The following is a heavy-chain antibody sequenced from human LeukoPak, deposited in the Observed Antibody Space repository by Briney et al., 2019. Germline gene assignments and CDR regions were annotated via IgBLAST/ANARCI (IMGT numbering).Heavy chain of an antibody. CDR2: IYYSGST. CDR3: ARHPREQLVRGGFDP. V-gene: IGHV4-59*08. J-gene: IGHJ5*02. CDR1: GGSMKSYY. Sequence: SETLSLTCTVSGGSMKSYYWTWIRQPPGKGLEWVGYIYYSGSTNYNPSLKSRVTISVDTSKNQFSLKLSSVTAADTAVYYCARHPREQLVRGGFDPWGQGTLVTVSS. D-gene: IGHD6-13*01.